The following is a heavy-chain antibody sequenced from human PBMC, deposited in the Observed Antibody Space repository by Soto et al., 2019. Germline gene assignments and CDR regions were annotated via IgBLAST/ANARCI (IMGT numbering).Heavy chain of an antibody. CDR2: INPATGAA. V-gene: IGHV1-2*02. CDR1: GYPVTAYY. Sequence: QLHLVQSGAVVKKPGASVTVSCSASGYPVTAYYMHWVRQAPGRGLEWMGGINPATGAAKYTQTFPGRVTLTRDTATRTVFMELRALTSKDTAVFFCAIGGGVGVAGSAAFDMWGQGTLVTVSS. J-gene: IGHJ3*02. D-gene: IGHD3-3*01. CDR3: AIGGGVGVAGSAAFDM.